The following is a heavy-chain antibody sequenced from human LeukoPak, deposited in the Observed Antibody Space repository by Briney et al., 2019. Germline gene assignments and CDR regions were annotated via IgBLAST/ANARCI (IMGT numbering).Heavy chain of an antibody. CDR3: ARDGSTGYSYGPTYYFDY. D-gene: IGHD5-18*01. V-gene: IGHV1-8*01. J-gene: IGHJ4*02. Sequence: ASVKVSCKASGYTFTSYDINWVRQATGQGLEWMGWMNPNSGNTGYAQKFQGRVTMTRNTSISTAYMELSSLRSEDTAVYYCARDGSTGYSYGPTYYFDYWGQGTLVTVSS. CDR1: GYTFTSYD. CDR2: MNPNSGNT.